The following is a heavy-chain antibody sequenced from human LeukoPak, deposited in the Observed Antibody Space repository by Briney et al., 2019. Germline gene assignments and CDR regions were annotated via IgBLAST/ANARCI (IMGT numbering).Heavy chain of an antibody. Sequence: PGGSLRLSCAASGFTFSSYGMHWVRQAPGKGLEWVAFIRYDGSNKYYADSVKGRFTISRDNSKNTLYLQMNSLRAEDTAVYYCARHEEEDGYNAKTFDYWGQGTLVTVSS. CDR1: GFTFSSYG. V-gene: IGHV3-30*02. J-gene: IGHJ4*02. CDR2: IRYDGSNK. D-gene: IGHD5-24*01. CDR3: ARHEEEDGYNAKTFDY.